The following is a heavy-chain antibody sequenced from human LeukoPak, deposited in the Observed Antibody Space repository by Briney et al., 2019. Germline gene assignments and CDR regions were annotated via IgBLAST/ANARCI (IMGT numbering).Heavy chain of an antibody. CDR2: INPSGGST. D-gene: IGHD6-13*01. CDR3: ARDGPGYSSPTGFDY. Sequence: GASVKVSCKASGYTFTSYYMHWVRQAPGQGLEWMGIINPSGGSTSYAQKLQGRVTMTRDMSTSTVYMELSSLRSEDTAVYYCARDGPGYSSPTGFDYWGQGTLVTVSS. V-gene: IGHV1-46*01. CDR1: GYTFTSYY. J-gene: IGHJ4*02.